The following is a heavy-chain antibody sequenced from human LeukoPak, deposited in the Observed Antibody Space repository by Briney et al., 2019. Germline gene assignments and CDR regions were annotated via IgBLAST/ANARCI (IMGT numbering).Heavy chain of an antibody. CDR2: INPNSGGT. CDR1: GYTFTGYY. J-gene: IGHJ1*01. CDR3: ARGRRNNYYDSSGRDQVFQH. Sequence: ASVKVSCKASGYTFTGYYMHWVRQAPGQGVEWMGWINPNSGGTNYAQKFQGRVTMTRDTSISTAYMELSSLRSEDTAVYYCARGRRNNYYDSSGRDQVFQHWGQGTLVTVSS. V-gene: IGHV1-2*02. D-gene: IGHD3-22*01.